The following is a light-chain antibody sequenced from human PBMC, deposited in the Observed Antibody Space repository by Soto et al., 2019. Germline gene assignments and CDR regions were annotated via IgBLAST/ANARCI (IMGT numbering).Light chain of an antibody. CDR2: DAS. V-gene: IGKV3-11*01. Sequence: EIVLTQSPATLSLSPGEKATLSCRASQCVSSYLAWYQQKPGQAPRLLIYDASNRATGIPARFSGSGSGTDFTLTISSLEPEDFAVYYCQPRSNWPITFGQGTRLEIK. CDR1: QCVSSY. J-gene: IGKJ5*01. CDR3: QPRSNWPIT.